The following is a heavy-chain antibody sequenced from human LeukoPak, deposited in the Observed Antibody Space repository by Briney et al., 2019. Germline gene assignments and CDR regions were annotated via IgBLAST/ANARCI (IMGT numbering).Heavy chain of an antibody. D-gene: IGHD2-2*01. J-gene: IGHJ5*02. CDR2: IFSSSSYI. CDR3: ARDLTSTSWEGFDP. CDR1: GFTFSGYS. Sequence: PGGSLRLSCAASGFTFSGYSMNWVRQAPGKGLEWVSSIFSSSSYIFYADSVKGRFTISRDNAKNSLYLQMNSLRTEDTAVYYCARDLTSTSWEGFDPWGQGTLVTVSS. V-gene: IGHV3-21*01.